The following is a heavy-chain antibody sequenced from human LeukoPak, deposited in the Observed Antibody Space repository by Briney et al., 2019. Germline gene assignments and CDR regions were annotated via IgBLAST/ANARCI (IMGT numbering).Heavy chain of an antibody. CDR1: GGSISSYY. J-gene: IGHJ5*02. CDR2: IYYSGST. D-gene: IGHD3-10*01. CDR3: ARRSLYYYGSGSYNWFDP. V-gene: IGHV4-59*08. Sequence: PSETLSLTCTVSGGSISSYYWSWIRQPPGKGLEWIGYIYYSGSTNYNPSLKSRVTISVDTSKNQFSLKLSSVTAADTAVYYCARRSLYYYGSGSYNWFDPWGQGTLVTVSS.